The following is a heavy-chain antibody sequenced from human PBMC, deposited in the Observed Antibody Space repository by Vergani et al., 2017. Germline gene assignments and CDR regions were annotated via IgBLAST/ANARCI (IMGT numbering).Heavy chain of an antibody. CDR2: ISDSGTT. Sequence: QLQLQESGPGLVKPSETLSLTCTVSGVSISSNTYYWGWIRQSPEKGLEWIGTISDSGTTYYNPSLKNPVTISVDTSKNEFSLTLNSVTAADTAVYYCARDCSSTSCYRAFDIWGQGTMVTVSS. CDR3: ARDCSSTSCYRAFDI. J-gene: IGHJ3*02. D-gene: IGHD2-2*01. V-gene: IGHV4-39*07. CDR1: GVSISSNTYY.